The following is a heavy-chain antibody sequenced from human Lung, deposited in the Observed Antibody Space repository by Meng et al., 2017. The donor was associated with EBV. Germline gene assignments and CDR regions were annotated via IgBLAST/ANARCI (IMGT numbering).Heavy chain of an antibody. V-gene: IGHV4-34*01. CDR2: INHSGST. J-gene: IGHJ4*02. CDR3: ARRMTVAIDF. Sequence: QRQLPQLGAGLLKPSKTLSLTGAVYGGSFSGYYWSWIRQPPGKGLEWIGEINHSGSTNYNPSLKSRVTISVDRSKNQFSLKVNSVTAADTAVYYCARRMTVAIDFWGQGTLVTVSS. CDR1: GGSFSGYY. D-gene: IGHD5-12*01.